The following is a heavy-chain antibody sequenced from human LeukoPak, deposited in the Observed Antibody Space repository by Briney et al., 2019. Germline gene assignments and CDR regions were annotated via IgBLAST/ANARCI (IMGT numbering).Heavy chain of an antibody. CDR1: GYTFTTYD. Sequence: ASVKVSCKASGYTFTTYDINWVRQATGQGLEWMGWMNRNSANTGYAQKFQGRLTMPRNTSISTAYMELSSLRSEDTAVYPCAIGERSYYFAYWGQGTLVTVPS. D-gene: IGHD1-1*01. CDR3: AIGERSYYFAY. J-gene: IGHJ4*02. CDR2: MNRNSANT. V-gene: IGHV1-8*01.